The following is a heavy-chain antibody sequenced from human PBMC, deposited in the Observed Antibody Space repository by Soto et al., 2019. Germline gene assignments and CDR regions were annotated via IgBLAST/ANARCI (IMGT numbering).Heavy chain of an antibody. Sequence: QLQLQESGPGLVKPSETLSLTCTVPGGSISSSSYYWGWIRQPPGKGLEWIGSIYYSGSTYYNPSLKSRVTISVDTSKNQFSLKLSSVTAADTAVYYCARHRSTYYYDSSGYYYLPDAFDIWGQGTMVTVSS. J-gene: IGHJ3*02. CDR1: GGSISSSSYY. D-gene: IGHD3-22*01. CDR2: IYYSGST. CDR3: ARHRSTYYYDSSGYYYLPDAFDI. V-gene: IGHV4-39*01.